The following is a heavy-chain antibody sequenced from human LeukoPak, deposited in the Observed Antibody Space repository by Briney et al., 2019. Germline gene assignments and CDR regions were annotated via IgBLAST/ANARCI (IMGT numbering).Heavy chain of an antibody. CDR3: AKGRSEEPAAFNY. J-gene: IGHJ4*02. V-gene: IGHV3-23*01. CDR2: ISGSGGST. D-gene: IGHD2-2*01. CDR1: GFTFSSYA. Sequence: GGSLRLSCAASGFTFSSYAMSWVRQAPGKGLEWVSAISGSGGSTYYADPVKGRFTISRDNSKNTPSLHMHSLRAGDKPVFYFAKGRSEEPAAFNYWGQGTLVTVSS.